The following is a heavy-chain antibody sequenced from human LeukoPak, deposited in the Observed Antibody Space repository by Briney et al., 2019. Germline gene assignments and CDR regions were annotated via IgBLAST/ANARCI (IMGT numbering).Heavy chain of an antibody. D-gene: IGHD1-26*01. J-gene: IGHJ4*02. CDR2: IYYSGST. Sequence: SETLSLTCTVSGGSISSGGYYWSWIRQHPGKGLEWIAYIYYSGSTYYNPSLKSRVTISVDTSKNQFSLKLSSVTAADTAVYYCARDSPGYSRSYYFDYWGQGTLVTVSS. CDR1: GGSISSGGYY. V-gene: IGHV4-31*03. CDR3: ARDSPGYSRSYYFDY.